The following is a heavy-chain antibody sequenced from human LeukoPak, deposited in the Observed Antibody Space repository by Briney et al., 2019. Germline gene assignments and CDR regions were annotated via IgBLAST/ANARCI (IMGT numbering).Heavy chain of an antibody. J-gene: IGHJ3*02. Sequence: GGSLRLSCAASGFTFSSYAMHWVRQAPGKGLEWVAVISYDANIKYYADSVKGRFTISRDNSKDTLYLQMNSLRDEDTAVYYCTKSPYARAWYIGSDIWGQGTMVTVSS. V-gene: IGHV3-30*18. D-gene: IGHD6-13*01. CDR2: ISYDANIK. CDR1: GFTFSSYA. CDR3: TKSPYARAWYIGSDI.